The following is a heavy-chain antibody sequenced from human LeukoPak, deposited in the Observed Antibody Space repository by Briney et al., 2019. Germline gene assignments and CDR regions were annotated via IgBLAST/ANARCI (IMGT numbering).Heavy chain of an antibody. CDR3: ARDRVTITLVRGASLDY. Sequence: GGSLRLSCAASGFPFSVYSMSWVRQAPGKGLEWVSSILRGYIYYADSVKGRFTVSRDNAKNSLYLQMNSLRAEDTAVYYCARDRVTITLVRGASLDYWGQGTLVTVSS. CDR1: GFPFSVYS. V-gene: IGHV3-21*01. J-gene: IGHJ4*02. D-gene: IGHD3-10*01. CDR2: ILRGYI.